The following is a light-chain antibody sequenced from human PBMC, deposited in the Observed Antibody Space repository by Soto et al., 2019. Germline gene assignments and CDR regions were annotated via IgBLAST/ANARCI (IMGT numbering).Light chain of an antibody. CDR1: QSVNSN. Sequence: EIVLTQSPATLSLSPGERATLSCRASQSVNSNLAWYQQRPGQAPRLLLYEASNKATGIPARFSGSGSWTNFTHTTIDLEPEDSAVYYCHQRASCPPLTLGGGTKVEIK. CDR2: EAS. V-gene: IGKV3-11*01. CDR3: HQRASCPPLT. J-gene: IGKJ4*01.